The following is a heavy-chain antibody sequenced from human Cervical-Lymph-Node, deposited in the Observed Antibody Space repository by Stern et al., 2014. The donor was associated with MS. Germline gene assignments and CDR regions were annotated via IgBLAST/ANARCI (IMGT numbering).Heavy chain of an antibody. D-gene: IGHD6-6*01. CDR1: GFMLSSYG. CDR2: TSYDGSNQ. Sequence: VQLVESGGGVVQPGRSLRLSCASSGFMLSSYGMHWVRHAPGTGLDWVAVTSYDGSNQYYADSVKGRFTISRDNSKKTMDLQMNSLRPEDTGVYYCAKDRDSNSWILGYFYYGMDVWGQGTTVTVSS. CDR3: AKDRDSNSWILGYFYYGMDV. J-gene: IGHJ6*02. V-gene: IGHV3-30*18.